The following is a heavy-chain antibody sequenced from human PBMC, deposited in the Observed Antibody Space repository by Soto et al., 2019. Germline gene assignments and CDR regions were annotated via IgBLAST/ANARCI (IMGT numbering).Heavy chain of an antibody. D-gene: IGHD6-13*01. CDR1: DGSISTSSYY. V-gene: IGHV4-39*01. J-gene: IGHJ4*02. Sequence: SETLSLTCTVSDGSISTSSYYWGWIRQSPGKGLEWIGSINYSGSTYYNPSLKSRVTISVDTSKNQSSLKLSSVTAADTAVYYCASRGSSWYFDYWGQGTLVTVSS. CDR2: INYSGST. CDR3: ASRGSSWYFDY.